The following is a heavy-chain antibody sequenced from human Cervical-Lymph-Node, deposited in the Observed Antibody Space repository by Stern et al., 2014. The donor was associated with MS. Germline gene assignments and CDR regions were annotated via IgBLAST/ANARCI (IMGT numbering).Heavy chain of an antibody. V-gene: IGHV1-46*04. CDR3: ARGPYYYDPSDAFDI. CDR2: INHSGGSK. CDR1: GYTFTSYD. J-gene: IGHJ3*02. D-gene: IGHD3-22*01. Sequence: QVQLVQSGAEVKKPGGSLKGSCKASGYTFTSYDMHWVRQAPGQGLEWMGIINHSGGSKNYAHKVQGSVTMYRDTSTSTVYMELSSLRSEDTAVYYCARGPYYYDPSDAFDIWGQGTMVTVSS.